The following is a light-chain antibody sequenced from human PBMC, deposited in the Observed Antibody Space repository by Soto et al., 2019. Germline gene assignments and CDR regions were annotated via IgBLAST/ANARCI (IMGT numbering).Light chain of an antibody. J-gene: IGKJ4*01. CDR3: QQYYSYPPT. CDR2: AAS. V-gene: IGKV1-8*01. CDR1: QGISSY. Sequence: IRMTQSPSSLSASTGDRVTITCRASQGISSYLAWYQQKPGKAPKLLIYAASTLQSGVPSRFSGSGSGTDFTLTISCLQSEDFATYYCQQYYSYPPTFGGGTKVDIK.